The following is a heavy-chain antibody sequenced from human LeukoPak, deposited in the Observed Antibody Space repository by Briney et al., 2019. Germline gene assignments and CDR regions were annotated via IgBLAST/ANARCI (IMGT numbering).Heavy chain of an antibody. CDR3: AGGAGWLIDY. J-gene: IGHJ4*02. Sequence: GGSLRLSCAASGFSFGRHWMNWVRQAPGKGLEWVANTRQDGSEKNYVDSVKGRFTISRDNAKNSLFLQMDSLRAEDTAVYYCAGGAGWLIDYWGQGTLVTVSS. CDR2: TRQDGSEK. CDR1: GFSFGRHW. V-gene: IGHV3-7*03. D-gene: IGHD3-16*01.